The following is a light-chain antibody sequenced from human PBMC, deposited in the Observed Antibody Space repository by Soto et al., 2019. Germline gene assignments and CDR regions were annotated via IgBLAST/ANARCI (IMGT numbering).Light chain of an antibody. CDR3: QHSTIWPLA. CDR2: GAS. CDR1: QSVSSN. J-gene: IGKJ4*01. V-gene: IGKV3-15*01. Sequence: VMTQSPATLSLTTGKAATLPCRASQSVSSNLAWYQQKPGQAPRLLISGASTRATGIPARFSGSGSGTEFTLTISSLQSEDFAVYYCQHSTIWPLAFGGGTKVDIK.